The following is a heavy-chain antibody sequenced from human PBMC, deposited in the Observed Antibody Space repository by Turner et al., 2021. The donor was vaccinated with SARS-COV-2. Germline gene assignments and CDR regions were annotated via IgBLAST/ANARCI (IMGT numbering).Heavy chain of an antibody. D-gene: IGHD2-2*01. Sequence: EVQLLESGGSLVQAAGSLRLSCAASGLTFITYAMRWVRQAPGKGLEWVSAISGSGGSTYYADSVKGRFTISGDNSKNTLYVQMNSLRAEDTAVYYCAKYTVVVPATSDDYYYYYGMDVWCQGTTVTVSS. V-gene: IGHV3-23*01. CDR3: AKYTVVVPATSDDYYYYYGMDV. CDR2: ISGSGGST. J-gene: IGHJ6*02. CDR1: GLTFITYA.